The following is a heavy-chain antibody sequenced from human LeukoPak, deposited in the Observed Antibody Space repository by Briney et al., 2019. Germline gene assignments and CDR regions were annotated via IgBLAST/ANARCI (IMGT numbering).Heavy chain of an antibody. CDR3: ARDGTLAAAPYQH. CDR2: ISSSSSYI. V-gene: IGHV3-21*01. Sequence: GGSLRLSCAASGFTFSSYSMNWVRQAPGKGLEWVSSISSSSSYIYYADSVKGRFTISRDNAKNSLYLQMNSLRAEDTAVYYCARDGTLAAAPYQHWGQGTLVTVSS. CDR1: GFTFSSYS. J-gene: IGHJ1*01. D-gene: IGHD6-13*01.